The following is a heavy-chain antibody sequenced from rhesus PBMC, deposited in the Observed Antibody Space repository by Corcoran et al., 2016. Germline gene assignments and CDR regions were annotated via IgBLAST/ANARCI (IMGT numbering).Heavy chain of an antibody. V-gene: IGHV4-106*01. Sequence: QVQLQESGPGLVKPSETLSLTCAVSGGSISNDYYWSWIRQPPGKGLEWIGYIYGSDGGTNYNPSLKNRVTISIDTAKTQFSLKLSSVNAADTAVYYCAREGIQYGYFEFWGQGALVTVSS. CDR2: IYGSDGGT. CDR1: GGSISNDYY. CDR3: AREGIQYGYFEF. D-gene: IGHD4-23*01. J-gene: IGHJ1*01.